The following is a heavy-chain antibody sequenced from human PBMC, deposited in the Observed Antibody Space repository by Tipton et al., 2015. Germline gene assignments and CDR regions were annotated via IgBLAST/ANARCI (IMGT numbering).Heavy chain of an antibody. Sequence: TLSLTCTVSGDSLNGYYWSWIRQPAGKGLEWIGRIYSSGSTNCNPSLKSRITMSVDTSKNQFSLNLTSVSAADTAVYFCARDDWGATRYWGQGTLVTVSS. D-gene: IGHD5-12*01. CDR2: IYSSGST. CDR1: GDSLNGYY. CDR3: ARDDWGATRY. J-gene: IGHJ4*02. V-gene: IGHV4-4*07.